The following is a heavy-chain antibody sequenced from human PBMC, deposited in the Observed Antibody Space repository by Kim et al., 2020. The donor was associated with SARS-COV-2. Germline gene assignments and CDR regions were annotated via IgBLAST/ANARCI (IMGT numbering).Heavy chain of an antibody. CDR2: IKQEGSEK. D-gene: IGHD3-10*01. CDR3: ARVGVDYYYGSGSYYNGYYYSYGMDV. Sequence: GGSLRLSCAASGFTFSSYWMSWVRQAPGKGLEWVANIKQEGSEKYCVDSVKGRFTISRDNAKNSLYLQMNSLRAEDTAVYYCARVGVDYYYGSGSYYNGYYYSYGMDVWGQGTTVTVSS. J-gene: IGHJ6*02. CDR1: GFTFSSYW. V-gene: IGHV3-7*01.